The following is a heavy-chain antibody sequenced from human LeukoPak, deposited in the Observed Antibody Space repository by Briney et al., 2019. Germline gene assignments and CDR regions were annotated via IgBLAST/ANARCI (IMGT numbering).Heavy chain of an antibody. Sequence: PSETLSLTCTVSGGSISSSSYYWSWIRQPAGKGLEWIGRIYTSGSTNYNPSLKSRVTMSVDTSKNQFSLKLSSVTAADTAVYYCARNYGSGYAFDIWGQGTMVTVSS. D-gene: IGHD3-10*01. CDR3: ARNYGSGYAFDI. J-gene: IGHJ3*02. CDR1: GGSISSSSYY. CDR2: IYTSGST. V-gene: IGHV4-61*02.